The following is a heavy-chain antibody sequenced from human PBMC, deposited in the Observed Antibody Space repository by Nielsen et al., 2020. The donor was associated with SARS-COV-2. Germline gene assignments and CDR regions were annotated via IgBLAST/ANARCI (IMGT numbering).Heavy chain of an antibody. CDR3: ARAKGGRILEDY. V-gene: IGHV1-69*04. CDR2: IIPILGIA. CDR1: AGTFSSYA. D-gene: IGHD3-3*01. Sequence: SVKVSCKASAGTFSSYAISWVRQAPGQGLEWMGRIIPILGIANYAQKFQGRVTITADKSMSTAYMELSSLRSEDTAVYYCARAKGGRILEDYWGQGTLVTVSS. J-gene: IGHJ4*02.